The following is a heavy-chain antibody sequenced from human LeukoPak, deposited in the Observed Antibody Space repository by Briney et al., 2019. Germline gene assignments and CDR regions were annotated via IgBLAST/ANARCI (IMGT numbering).Heavy chain of an antibody. CDR3: VRDLPQTGYSYDY. CDR2: IDHDGSGT. Sequence: GGSLRLSCAASGLTFKNYWMHWVRQAPGTGLVWGSRIDHDGSGTSYADSVKGRFTVSRDNAKSTLYLQMNTLRAEDTAVYYCVRDLPQTGYSYDYWGQGTLVTVSS. D-gene: IGHD5-18*01. CDR1: GLTFKNYW. J-gene: IGHJ4*02. V-gene: IGHV3-74*01.